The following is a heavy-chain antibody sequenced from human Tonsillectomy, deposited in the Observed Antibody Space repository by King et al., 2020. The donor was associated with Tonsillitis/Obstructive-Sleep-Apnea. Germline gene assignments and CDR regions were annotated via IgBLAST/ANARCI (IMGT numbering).Heavy chain of an antibody. Sequence: VQLVESGAEVKKPGSSVKVSCKASGGTFSSYAISWVRQAPGQGLEWMGGIIPIFGTANYAQKFQGRVTITAGESTSTAYMELSSLRSEDTAVYYCARLYYDFWSGYAPTFDAFDIWGQGTMVTVSS. CDR2: IIPIFGTA. V-gene: IGHV1-69*19. CDR3: ARLYYDFWSGYAPTFDAFDI. CDR1: GGTFSSYA. D-gene: IGHD3-3*01. J-gene: IGHJ3*02.